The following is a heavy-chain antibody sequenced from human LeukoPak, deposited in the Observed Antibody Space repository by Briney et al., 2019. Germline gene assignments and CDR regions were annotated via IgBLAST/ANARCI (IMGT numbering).Heavy chain of an antibody. V-gene: IGHV4-31*01. D-gene: IGHD1-20*01. J-gene: IGHJ4*02. CDR1: GGSISSGGYY. CDR2: IYYSGST. Sequence: NPSQTLSLTCTVSGGSISSGGYYWSWIRQHPGKGLEWIGYIYYSGSTYYNPSLKSQVTISVDTSKNQFSLKLSSVTAADTAVYYCARVRYNWNDVPFDYWGQGTLVTVSS. CDR3: ARVRYNWNDVPFDY.